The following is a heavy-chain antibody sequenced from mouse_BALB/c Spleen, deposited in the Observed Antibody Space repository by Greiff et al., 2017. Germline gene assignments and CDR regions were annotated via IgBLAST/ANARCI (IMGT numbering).Heavy chain of an antibody. D-gene: IGHD2-3*01. CDR1: GYTFTEYI. CDR2: FYPGSGSI. J-gene: IGHJ4*01. V-gene: IGHV1-62-2*01. Sequence: VQLQQSGAGLVKPGASVKLSCKASGYTFTEYIIHWVKQRSGQGLEWIGWFYPGSGSIKYNEKFKDKATLTADKSSSTVYMELSRLTSEDSAVYFCARHGVYDGYYDYYAMDYWGQGTSVTVSS. CDR3: ARHGVYDGYYDYYAMDY.